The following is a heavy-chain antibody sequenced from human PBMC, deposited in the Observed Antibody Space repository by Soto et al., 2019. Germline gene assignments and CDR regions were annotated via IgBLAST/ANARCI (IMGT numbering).Heavy chain of an antibody. V-gene: IGHV1-8*01. D-gene: IGHD6-6*01. CDR1: GYTFTSYD. J-gene: IGHJ3*02. Sequence: ASVKVSCKXSGYTFTSYDINWVRRATGQGLEWMGWMNPNSGNTGYAQKFQGRVTMTRNTSISTAYMELSSLRSEDTAVYYCARGSSSSGDAFDIWGQGTMVTVSS. CDR2: MNPNSGNT. CDR3: ARGSSSSGDAFDI.